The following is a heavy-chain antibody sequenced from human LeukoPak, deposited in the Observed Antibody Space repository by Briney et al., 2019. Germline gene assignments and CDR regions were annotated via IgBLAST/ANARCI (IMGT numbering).Heavy chain of an antibody. CDR2: IHYSGSS. Sequence: PSETLSLTCTVSGGSISGYYWNWIRQSPGKGLEWIGNIHYSGSSIYNPSLKSRATISIDTSRKQFFLKLSSVTAADTAVYYCALAPNSNWFDFWGQGTLVTVSS. V-gene: IGHV4-59*08. J-gene: IGHJ5*01. D-gene: IGHD2-8*01. CDR3: ALAPNSNWFDF. CDR1: GGSISGYY.